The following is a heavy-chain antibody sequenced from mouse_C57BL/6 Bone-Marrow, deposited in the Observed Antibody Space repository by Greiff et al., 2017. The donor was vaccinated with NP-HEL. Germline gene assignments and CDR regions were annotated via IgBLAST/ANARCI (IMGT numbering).Heavy chain of an antibody. CDR2: IDPEDGDT. CDR1: GFNIKDYY. D-gene: IGHD1-1*01. J-gene: IGHJ2*01. V-gene: IGHV14-1*01. Sequence: EVQLQQSGAELVRPGASVKLSCTASGFNIKDYYMHWVKQRPEQGLEWIGRIDPEDGDTDYAPKFQGKATMTADTSSNTAYLPLSSLTSEDHAVYYCTRTTVVAHFDYWGQGTTLTVSS. CDR3: TRTTVVAHFDY.